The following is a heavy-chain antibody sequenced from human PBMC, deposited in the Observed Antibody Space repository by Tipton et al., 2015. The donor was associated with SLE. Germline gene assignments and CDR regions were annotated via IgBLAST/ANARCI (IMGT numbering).Heavy chain of an antibody. CDR2: IFSGGGT. CDR1: GFMFSTYA. Sequence: RRACAASGFMFSTYAMTWVRQAPGKGLEWVSVIFSGGGTDYADSVKGRFTISGDISKNTVYLQMNSLSPEDTAVYYCAKKNDSWGQGTLVTVTS. CDR3: AKKNDS. V-gene: IGHV3-23*03. J-gene: IGHJ4*02.